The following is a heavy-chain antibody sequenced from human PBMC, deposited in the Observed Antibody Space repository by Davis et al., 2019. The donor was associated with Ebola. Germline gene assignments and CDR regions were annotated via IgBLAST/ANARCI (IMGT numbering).Heavy chain of an antibody. V-gene: IGHV3-7*01. J-gene: IGHJ4*02. CDR1: GFTFSSYW. D-gene: IGHD2-8*02. Sequence: GGSLRLSCAASGFTFSSYWMSWVRQAPGKGLEWVANIKQDGSEKYYVDSVKGRFTISRDNAKNSLYLQMNSLRAEDTAVYYCARDAEESVLVVYAALLLDYWGQGTLVTVSS. CDR3: ARDAEESVLVVYAALLLDY. CDR2: IKQDGSEK.